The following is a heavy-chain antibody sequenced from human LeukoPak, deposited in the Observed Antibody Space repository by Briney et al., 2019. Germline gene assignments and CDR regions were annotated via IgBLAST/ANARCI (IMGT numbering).Heavy chain of an antibody. CDR2: TYYRSKWYN. J-gene: IGHJ4*02. CDR3: AKGFWGTASGWNCFDY. D-gene: IGHD6-19*01. Sequence: SQTLSLTCAISGDSVSSTSAAWNWIRQSPSRGLEWLGRTYYRSKWYNDYALSVKSRITINPDTSKNQFSLLVNSVTPEDTAVYYCAKGFWGTASGWNCFDYWGQGTLVTVSS. CDR1: GDSVSSTSAA. V-gene: IGHV6-1*01.